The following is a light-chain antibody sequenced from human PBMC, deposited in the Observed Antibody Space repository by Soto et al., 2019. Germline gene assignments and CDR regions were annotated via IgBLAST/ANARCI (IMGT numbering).Light chain of an antibody. Sequence: EIVLTHSPVTLSLSPGERATLSCRAIQSVSSSYLAWYQQKPGQAPRLLIYGASSRATGIPDRFSGSGSGTDFTLTISRLEPEDFAVYYCQQYGSSRGITFGQGTRLEIK. V-gene: IGKV3-20*01. CDR1: QSVSSSY. J-gene: IGKJ5*01. CDR2: GAS. CDR3: QQYGSSRGIT.